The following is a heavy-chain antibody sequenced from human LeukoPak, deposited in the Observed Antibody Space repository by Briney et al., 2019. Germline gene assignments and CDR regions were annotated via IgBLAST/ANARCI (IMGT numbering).Heavy chain of an antibody. CDR3: AKEGQAIGYCSSTSCVGPYYYMDV. CDR1: GFTFSSYW. D-gene: IGHD2-2*03. Sequence: GGSQRLSCAASGFTFSSYWMTWVRQAPGKGLEWVSAISGSGGSTYYADSVKGRFTISRDNSKNTLYLQMNSLRAEDTAVYYCAKEGQAIGYCSSTSCVGPYYYMDVWGKGTTVTVSS. J-gene: IGHJ6*03. V-gene: IGHV3-23*01. CDR2: ISGSGGST.